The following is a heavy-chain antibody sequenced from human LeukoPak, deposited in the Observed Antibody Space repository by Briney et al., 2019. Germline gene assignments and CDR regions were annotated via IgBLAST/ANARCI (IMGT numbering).Heavy chain of an antibody. CDR3: ARQVPTYHYGSGYPT. Sequence: PSETLSLTCAVYGGSFSGYYWSWIRQPPGKGLEWIGEINHSGSTNYNPSLKSRVTISVDTSKNQFSLKLSSVTAADTAVYYCARQVPTYHYGSGYPTWGQGTLVTVSS. CDR2: INHSGST. CDR1: GGSFSGYY. V-gene: IGHV4-34*01. J-gene: IGHJ4*02. D-gene: IGHD3-10*01.